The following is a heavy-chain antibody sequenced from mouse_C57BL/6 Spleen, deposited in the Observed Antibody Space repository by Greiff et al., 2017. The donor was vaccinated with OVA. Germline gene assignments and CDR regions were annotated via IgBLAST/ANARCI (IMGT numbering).Heavy chain of an antibody. D-gene: IGHD1-1*01. J-gene: IGHJ3*01. V-gene: IGHV1-50*01. CDR3: ARSYYGSSRGFAY. CDR1: GYTFTSYW. CDR2: IDPSDSYT. Sequence: VQLQQPGAELVKPGASVKLSCKASGYTFTSYWMQWVKQRPGQGLEWIGEIDPSDSYTNYNQKFKGKATLTVDTSSSTAYMQLSSLTSEDSAVYYGARSYYGSSRGFAYWGQGTLVTVSA.